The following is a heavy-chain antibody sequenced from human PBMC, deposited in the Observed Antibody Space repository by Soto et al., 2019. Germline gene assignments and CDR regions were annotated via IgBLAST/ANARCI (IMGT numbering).Heavy chain of an antibody. CDR1: GGAITAYY. Sequence: TLSLTCTVSGGAITAYYWSWIRQPVGEGLQWIGRVYSTGSTNYNPSLRSRVTMSVDTSQNQFFLRLSSVTAADTAVYYCARDEYYDSNNWFDHWGQGILVTVSS. D-gene: IGHD3-22*01. CDR3: ARDEYYDSNNWFDH. V-gene: IGHV4-4*07. CDR2: VYSTGST. J-gene: IGHJ5*02.